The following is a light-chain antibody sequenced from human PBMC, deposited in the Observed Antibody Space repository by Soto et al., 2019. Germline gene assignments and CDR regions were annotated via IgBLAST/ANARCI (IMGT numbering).Light chain of an antibody. J-gene: IGLJ1*01. CDR3: LAVNNNRV. V-gene: IGLV2-8*01. Sequence: QSALTQPPSASGSPGQSVTVSCTGIGGDVRDSNYVSWYQQHPGKAPKLIIYEVTMRPSGVPDRFSGSKSGNTASLTVSGLQAEDEADDYCLAVNNNRVFGSGTKLTVL. CDR2: EVT. CDR1: GGDVRDSNY.